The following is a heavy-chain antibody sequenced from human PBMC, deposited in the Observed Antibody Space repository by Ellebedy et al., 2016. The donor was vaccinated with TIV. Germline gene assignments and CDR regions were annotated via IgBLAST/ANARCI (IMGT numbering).Heavy chain of an antibody. CDR1: NDSLSSGYY. D-gene: IGHD3-10*01. J-gene: IGHJ4*02. V-gene: IGHV4-38-2*02. CDR2: VYFSGTT. CDR3: ARGGEDFDY. Sequence: GSLRLXXTISNDSLSSGYYWDWLRQPPGKGLQWVATVYFSGTTFYNPSLKSRLTISVDTSKNQFSLDLSSVTAADTAVYFCARGGEDFDYWGPGTLVTVSS.